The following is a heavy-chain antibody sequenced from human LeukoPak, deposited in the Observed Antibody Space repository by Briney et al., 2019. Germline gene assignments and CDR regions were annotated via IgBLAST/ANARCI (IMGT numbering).Heavy chain of an antibody. Sequence: SETLSLTCTVSGGSISSSGYYRGWIRQPPGKGLDWIGSIYYSGSTYYNPSLKSRVTISVDTSKNQFSLKLSSVTAADTAVYYCARLSHYYYYMDVWGKGTTVTISS. CDR2: IYYSGST. J-gene: IGHJ6*03. V-gene: IGHV4-39*01. CDR3: ARLSHYYYYMDV. CDR1: GGSISSSGYY.